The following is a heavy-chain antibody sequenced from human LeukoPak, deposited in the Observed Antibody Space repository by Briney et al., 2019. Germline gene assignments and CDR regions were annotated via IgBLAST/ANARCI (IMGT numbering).Heavy chain of an antibody. V-gene: IGHV3-7*03. J-gene: IGHJ4*02. Sequence: GGSLRLSCAASGFTFSSFWMGWVRQTPGKRLEWVANMNIDGSEKYYADSVKGRFSISRDNARNSVYLQMNSLRAEDTAVYYCAKTSSMYYDFWSGYYNPPDYWGQGTLVTVSS. D-gene: IGHD3-3*01. CDR2: MNIDGSEK. CDR3: AKTSSMYYDFWSGYYNPPDY. CDR1: GFTFSSFW.